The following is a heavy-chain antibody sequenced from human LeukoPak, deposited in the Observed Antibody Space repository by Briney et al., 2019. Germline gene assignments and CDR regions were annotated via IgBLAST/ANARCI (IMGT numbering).Heavy chain of an antibody. V-gene: IGHV4-4*09. Sequence: SETPSLTCTVSGGSISSYYWSWIRQPPGKGLEWIGYIYTSGSTNYNPSLKSRVTISVDTSKNQFSLKLSSVTAADTAVYYCARRGPSRDYYYYMDVWGKGTTVTVSS. J-gene: IGHJ6*03. CDR2: IYTSGST. D-gene: IGHD2/OR15-2a*01. CDR1: GGSISSYY. CDR3: ARRGPSRDYYYYMDV.